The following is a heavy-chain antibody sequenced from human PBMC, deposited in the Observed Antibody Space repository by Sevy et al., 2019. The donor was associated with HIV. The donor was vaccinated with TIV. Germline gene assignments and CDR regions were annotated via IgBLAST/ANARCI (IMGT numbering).Heavy chain of an antibody. J-gene: IGHJ3*02. Sequence: SETLSLTCTVSGGSVNSGDYYWSWIRQPPGKGLEWLGYIYYSGSSNYNPSLKSRVTISLDTSNNQFSLKMSSVTTADTAVYYCARDDPVMNAFDIWGQGTMVTVSS. CDR1: GGSVNSGDYY. CDR3: ARDDPVMNAFDI. V-gene: IGHV4-61*08. D-gene: IGHD3-16*01. CDR2: IYYSGSS.